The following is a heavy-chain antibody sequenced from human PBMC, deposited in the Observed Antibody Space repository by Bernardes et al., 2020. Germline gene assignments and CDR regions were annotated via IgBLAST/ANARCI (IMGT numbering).Heavy chain of an antibody. CDR1: GFTFSSYS. J-gene: IGHJ4*02. D-gene: IGHD3-22*01. V-gene: IGHV3-21*01. CDR2: ISSSSSYI. Sequence: GGSLRLSCAASGFTFSSYSMNWVRQAPGKGLEWVSSISSSSSYIYYADSVKGRFTISRDNAKNSLYLQMNSLRAEDTAVYYCARDGGDYYDSSGQRLRFDYWGQGTLVTVSS. CDR3: ARDGGDYYDSSGQRLRFDY.